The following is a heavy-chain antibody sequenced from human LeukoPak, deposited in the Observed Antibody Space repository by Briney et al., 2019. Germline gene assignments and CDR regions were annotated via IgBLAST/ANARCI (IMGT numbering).Heavy chain of an antibody. D-gene: IGHD3-16*02. Sequence: SETLSLTCAVYGGSFSGYYWSWIRQPPGKGLEWIGEINHSGSTNYNPSLKSRVTISVDTSKNQFSLKLSSVTAADTAVYYRARGGLMITFGGVIVDWGQGTLVTVSS. CDR1: GGSFSGYY. CDR2: INHSGST. V-gene: IGHV4-34*01. CDR3: ARGGLMITFGGVIVD. J-gene: IGHJ4*02.